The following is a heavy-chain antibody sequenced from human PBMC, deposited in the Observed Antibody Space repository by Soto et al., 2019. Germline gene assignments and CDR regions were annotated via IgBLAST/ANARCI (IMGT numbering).Heavy chain of an antibody. CDR2: MIGDGTSW. CDR1: GFDFRIYA. Sequence: EVQLLESGGGLAQAGGSLRLSCAASGFDFRIYAMNWVRQAPGKGLEWVAVMIGDGTSWDYADSVRGRLTISIDNSKTTLYLQMNSLRAEDTAVYYCAKDLRPDGRYDFDYWGQGTLVTVSS. V-gene: IGHV3-23*01. J-gene: IGHJ4*02. D-gene: IGHD1-26*01. CDR3: AKDLRPDGRYDFDY.